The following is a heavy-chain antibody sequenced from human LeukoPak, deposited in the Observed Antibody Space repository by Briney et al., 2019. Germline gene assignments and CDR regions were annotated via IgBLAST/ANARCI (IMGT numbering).Heavy chain of an antibody. CDR3: ASPSSIVVVPAAIPYYYYGMDV. D-gene: IGHD2-2*02. Sequence: ASVKVSCKASGGTFSSYAISWVRPAPGQGLEWMGRIIPILGIANYAQKFQGRVTITADKSTSTAYMELSSLRSEDTAVYYCASPSSIVVVPAAIPYYYYGMDVWGQGTTVTVSS. J-gene: IGHJ6*02. CDR2: IIPILGIA. V-gene: IGHV1-69*04. CDR1: GGTFSSYA.